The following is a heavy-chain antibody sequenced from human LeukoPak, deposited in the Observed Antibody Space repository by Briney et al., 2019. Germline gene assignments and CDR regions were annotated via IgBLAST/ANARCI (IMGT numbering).Heavy chain of an antibody. V-gene: IGHV4-59*01. CDR1: GRSMSSYY. Sequence: PSETLSLTCTVSGRSMSSYYWSWIRQPPGKGLEWIGYTYYSGITNYNPSLKSRVTISIDTSENQFSLNLRSVTAADTAVYFCARSVRLLSLATADNWFDPWGQGTLVTVSS. CDR2: TYYSGIT. J-gene: IGHJ5*02. CDR3: ARSVRLLSLATADNWFDP. D-gene: IGHD2-21*02.